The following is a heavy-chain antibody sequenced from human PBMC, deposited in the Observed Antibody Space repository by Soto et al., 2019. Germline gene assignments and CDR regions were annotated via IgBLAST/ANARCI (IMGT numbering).Heavy chain of an antibody. V-gene: IGHV4-34*01. CDR1: GGSFSGYY. Sequence: QVQLQQWCAGLLKPSETLSLTCAVYGGSFSGYYWSWIRQPPGKGLEWIGEINNSGSTNYNPSLKSRVTISVDTAKNQFSLKLSSVTAAATAVYYCARGMFKAADIVVVPAASPFDYSGQGTLVTVSS. CDR2: INNSGST. D-gene: IGHD2-2*01. CDR3: ARGMFKAADIVVVPAASPFDY. J-gene: IGHJ4*02.